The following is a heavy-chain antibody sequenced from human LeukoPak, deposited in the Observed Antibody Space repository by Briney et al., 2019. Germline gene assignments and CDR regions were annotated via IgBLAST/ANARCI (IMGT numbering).Heavy chain of an antibody. CDR3: ARDHCSSTSCSYFDY. D-gene: IGHD2-2*01. Sequence: GGSLRLSCAASGFTFSSYAMHWVRQAPGKGLEWVAVISYDGSNKYYADSVKGRFTISRDNSKNTLYLQMNSLRDEDTAVYYCARDHCSSTSCSYFDYWGQGTLVTVSS. V-gene: IGHV3-30-3*01. CDR1: GFTFSSYA. J-gene: IGHJ4*02. CDR2: ISYDGSNK.